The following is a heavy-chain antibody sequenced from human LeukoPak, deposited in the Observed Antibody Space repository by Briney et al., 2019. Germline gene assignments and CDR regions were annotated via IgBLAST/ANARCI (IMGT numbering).Heavy chain of an antibody. J-gene: IGHJ4*02. Sequence: SETLSLTCTVSGGSISSYYWSWIRQPPGKGLEWIGYIYYSGSTNYNPSLKSRVTISVDTSKNQFSLKPSSVTAADTAVYYCARDRGSAAGMGYWGQGTLVTVSS. CDR3: ARDRGSAAGMGY. V-gene: IGHV4-59*01. CDR1: GGSISSYY. CDR2: IYYSGST. D-gene: IGHD6-13*01.